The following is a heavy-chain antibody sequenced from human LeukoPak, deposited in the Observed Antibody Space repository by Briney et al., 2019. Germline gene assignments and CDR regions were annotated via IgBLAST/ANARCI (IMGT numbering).Heavy chain of an antibody. CDR2: IYYTGST. Sequence: SETLSLTCTVSGGSISNYYWSWIRQPPGKGLEWIAYIYYTGSTNYNPSLKSRVTISVDTSKNQFSLKLSSVTAADTAVYYCARVDYFGSGNYDRGAFDYWGQGTLVTVSS. V-gene: IGHV4-59*01. CDR3: ARVDYFGSGNYDRGAFDY. J-gene: IGHJ4*02. CDR1: GGSISNYY. D-gene: IGHD3-10*01.